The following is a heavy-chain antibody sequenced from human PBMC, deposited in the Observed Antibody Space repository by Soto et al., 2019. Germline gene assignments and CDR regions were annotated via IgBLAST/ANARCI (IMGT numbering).Heavy chain of an antibody. Sequence: ASVKVSCKASGYTFTSYGISWVRQAPGQGLEWMGWISAYNGNTNYAQKLQGRVTMTTDTSTRTAYMELRSVRSDDTAVYYCARVVGVRGLDYWGQGTLVTVSS. J-gene: IGHJ4*02. V-gene: IGHV1-18*04. D-gene: IGHD1-26*01. CDR2: ISAYNGNT. CDR3: ARVVGVRGLDY. CDR1: GYTFTSYG.